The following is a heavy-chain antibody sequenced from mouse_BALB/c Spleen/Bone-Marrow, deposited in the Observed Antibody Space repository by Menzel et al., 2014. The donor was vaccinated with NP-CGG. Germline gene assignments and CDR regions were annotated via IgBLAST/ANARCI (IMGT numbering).Heavy chain of an antibody. V-gene: IGHV7-3*02. Sequence: EVQRVESGGGLVQPGGSLRLSCAPSGFTFTDYYMSWVRQPPGKALEWLGFIRNKANGYTTEYSASVKGRFTISRDNSQSILYLQMNTLRAEDSATCYCARDRRYDLAWFAYWGQGTLVTVSA. CDR2: IRNKANGYTT. CDR1: GFTFTDYY. CDR3: ARDRRYDLAWFAY. J-gene: IGHJ3*01. D-gene: IGHD2-14*01.